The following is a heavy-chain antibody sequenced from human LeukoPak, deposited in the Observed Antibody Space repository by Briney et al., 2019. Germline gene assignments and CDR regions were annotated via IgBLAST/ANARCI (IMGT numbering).Heavy chain of an antibody. V-gene: IGHV3-21*01. D-gene: IGHD3-3*01. Sequence: GGSLRLSCAAPGFTFSSYSMNWVRQAPGKGLEWVSSISSSSSYIYYADSVKGRFTISRDNAKNSLYLQMNSLRAEDTAVYYCARDPAAFWSGYYTKGMNRFDYWGQGTLVTVSS. J-gene: IGHJ4*02. CDR3: ARDPAAFWSGYYTKGMNRFDY. CDR1: GFTFSSYS. CDR2: ISSSSSYI.